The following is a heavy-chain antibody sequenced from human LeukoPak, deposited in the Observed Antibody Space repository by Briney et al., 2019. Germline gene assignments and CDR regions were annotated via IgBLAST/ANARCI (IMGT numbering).Heavy chain of an antibody. J-gene: IGHJ4*02. D-gene: IGHD4-11*01. Sequence: GGSLRLSCAASGFTFSSFAMTWVRQAPGKGLEWVSIMYSGGGTDYADSVKGRFTISRDNSKNTLYLQMNSPRAEDTAVNYCARDPSLYYSDYGHWGQGTLVTVSS. CDR1: GFTFSSFA. V-gene: IGHV3-66*01. CDR3: ARDPSLYYSDYGH. CDR2: MYSGGGT.